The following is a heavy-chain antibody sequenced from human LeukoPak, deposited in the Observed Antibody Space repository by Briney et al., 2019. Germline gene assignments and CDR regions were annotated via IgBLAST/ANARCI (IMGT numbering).Heavy chain of an antibody. J-gene: IGHJ6*02. Sequence: GGSLQISCKGSGYRFTSYWIGWGRQMPGKGLEGMGIIYPGDSDTRYSPSFQGQVTISADKSISTAYLQWSSLKASDTAMYYCARSYGSSTSFYGMDVWGQGTTVTVSS. V-gene: IGHV5-51*01. CDR3: ARSYGSSTSFYGMDV. CDR1: GYRFTSYW. D-gene: IGHD2-2*01. CDR2: IYPGDSDT.